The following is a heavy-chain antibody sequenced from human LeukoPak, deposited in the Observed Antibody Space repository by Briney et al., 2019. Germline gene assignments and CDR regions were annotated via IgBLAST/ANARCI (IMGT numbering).Heavy chain of an antibody. CDR1: GFTFSSSA. CDR2: ITNSGDRT. Sequence: GGSLRLSCAASGFTFSSSAMSWVSQAPGKGLEWVSSITNSGDRTYYADAVRGQFTISRDNSKSTLFLQMRSLRVEDTAIYYCAKDGDWRPAADWGQGTLVIVSS. V-gene: IGHV3-23*01. D-gene: IGHD2-2*01. J-gene: IGHJ4*02. CDR3: AKDGDWRPAAD.